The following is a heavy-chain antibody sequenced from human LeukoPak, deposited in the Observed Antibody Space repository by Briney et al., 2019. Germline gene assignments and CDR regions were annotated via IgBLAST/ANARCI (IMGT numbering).Heavy chain of an antibody. CDR1: GGSISSYY. D-gene: IGHD3-10*01. V-gene: IGHV4-4*07. Sequence: SETLSLTCTVSGGSISSYYWSWIRQPAGKGLEWIGRIYTSGSTNYNPSLKSRVTMSVDTSKNQFSLKLSSVTAADTAVYYCARDRDRLWFGELLSYFDYWGQGTLVTVSS. J-gene: IGHJ4*02. CDR2: IYTSGST. CDR3: ARDRDRLWFGELLSYFDY.